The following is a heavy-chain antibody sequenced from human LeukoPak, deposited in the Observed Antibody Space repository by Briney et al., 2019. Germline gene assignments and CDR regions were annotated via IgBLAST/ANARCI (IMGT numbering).Heavy chain of an antibody. CDR2: ISVAGSKR. CDR3: AKDSRAYCTSSSCFDFDF. D-gene: IGHD2-2*01. J-gene: IGHJ4*02. V-gene: IGHV3-23*01. Sequence: GGSLRLSCAASGFTFNSYAMSWVRQAPGKELEWVSGISVAGSKRHYADSVKGRFTISRDNSKNTLYLQMNSLRAEDTALYYCAKDSRAYCTSSSCFDFDFWGQGALVTVSS. CDR1: GFTFNSYA.